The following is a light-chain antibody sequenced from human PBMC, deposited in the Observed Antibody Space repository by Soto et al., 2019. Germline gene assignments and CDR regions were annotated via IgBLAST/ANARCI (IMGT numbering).Light chain of an antibody. J-gene: IGLJ1*01. CDR3: AAWDDSLNGQV. Sequence: QSVLTQPPSASGTPGQRVTISCSGSSSNIGSNTVNWYHHLPGTAPKLLIYSNNQRPSGVPDRFSGSKSGTSASLAISGLQSEDEAYYYCAAWDDSLNGQVFGTGTKLTVL. V-gene: IGLV1-44*01. CDR2: SNN. CDR1: SSNIGSNT.